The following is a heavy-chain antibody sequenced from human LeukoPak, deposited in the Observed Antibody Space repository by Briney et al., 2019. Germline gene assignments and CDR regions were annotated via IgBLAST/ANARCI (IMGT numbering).Heavy chain of an antibody. CDR3: ARGYGDRLDCFDP. J-gene: IGHJ5*02. D-gene: IGHD4-17*01. V-gene: IGHV3-33*01. Sequence: GGSLRLSCTASGFTFSSYGMHWVRQAPGKGLEWVAVIWYGGSNKYYADSVKGRFTISRDNSKHTLYLQLNSLRAEDTAVYYCARGYGDRLDCFDPWGQGTLVTVSS. CDR1: GFTFSSYG. CDR2: IWYGGSNK.